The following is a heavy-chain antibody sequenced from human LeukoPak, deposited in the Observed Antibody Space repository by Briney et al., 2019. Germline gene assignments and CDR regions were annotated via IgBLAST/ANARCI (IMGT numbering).Heavy chain of an antibody. CDR2: IYYSGST. Sequence: SETLSLTCTVSGGSISSSSYYWGWLRQPPGKGLEWIGSIYYSGSTYYNPSLKSRVTISVDSSKNQFSLKLSSVTAADTAVYYCARSPGPLVPAAFDIWGQGTMVTVSS. V-gene: IGHV4-39*01. D-gene: IGHD3-10*01. CDR3: ARSPGPLVPAAFDI. CDR1: GGSISSSSYY. J-gene: IGHJ3*02.